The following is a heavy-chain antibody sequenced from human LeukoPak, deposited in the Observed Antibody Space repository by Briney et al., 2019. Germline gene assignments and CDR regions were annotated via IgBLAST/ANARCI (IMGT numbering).Heavy chain of an antibody. CDR1: GFTFSNAW. Sequence: PGGSLRLSCAASGFTFSNAWMSWVRQAPGKGLEWVGRIKSKTDGGTTDYAAPVKGRFTISRDDSKNTLYLQMNSLKTEDTAVYYCTTEWVFGLGSGSYYTGYYYYYYMDVWGKGTTVTVSS. D-gene: IGHD3-10*01. J-gene: IGHJ6*03. CDR2: IKSKTDGGTT. V-gene: IGHV3-15*01. CDR3: TTEWVFGLGSGSYYTGYYYYYYMDV.